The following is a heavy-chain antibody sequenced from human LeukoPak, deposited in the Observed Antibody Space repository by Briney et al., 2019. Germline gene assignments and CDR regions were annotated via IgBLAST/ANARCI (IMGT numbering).Heavy chain of an antibody. CDR2: ISESGSAI. Sequence: PGGSLRLSCAASGLTFSSYEMNWVRLAPGKGLEWVSYISESGSAIYYADSVKGRFTISRGNAKNSLDLQMNSLRAEDTAVYYCARDEITMVRVLFYYYMDVWGKGTTVTISS. CDR3: ARDEITMVRVLFYYYMDV. D-gene: IGHD3-10*01. J-gene: IGHJ6*03. V-gene: IGHV3-48*03. CDR1: GLTFSSYE.